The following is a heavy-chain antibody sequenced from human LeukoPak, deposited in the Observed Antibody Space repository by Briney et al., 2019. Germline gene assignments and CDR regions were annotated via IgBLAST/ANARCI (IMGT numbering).Heavy chain of an antibody. J-gene: IGHJ6*02. CDR2: ISAYNGNT. CDR3: ARVGTIAAAGTNQYYYYGMDV. V-gene: IGHV1-18*01. D-gene: IGHD6-13*01. Sequence: ASVKVSCKTSGYTFSNCHLHWVRQAPGQGLEWMGWISAYNGNTNYAQKLQGRVTMTTDTSTSTAYMELRSLRSDDTAVYYCARVGTIAAAGTNQYYYYGMDVWGQGTTVTVSS. CDR1: GYTFSNCH.